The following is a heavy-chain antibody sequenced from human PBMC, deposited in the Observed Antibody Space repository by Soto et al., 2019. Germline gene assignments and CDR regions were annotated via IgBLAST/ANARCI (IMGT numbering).Heavy chain of an antibody. Sequence: QVQLVESGGGVVQPGRSLRLSCAASGFTFSSYGMHWVRQAPGKGLEWVAVISYDGSNKYYADSVKGRFTISRDNSKNPLYLQMNSLRAEDTAVYYCAKDRSLSGSYYGYDAFDIWGQGTMVTVSS. CDR3: AKDRSLSGSYYGYDAFDI. J-gene: IGHJ3*02. D-gene: IGHD1-26*01. V-gene: IGHV3-30*18. CDR2: ISYDGSNK. CDR1: GFTFSSYG.